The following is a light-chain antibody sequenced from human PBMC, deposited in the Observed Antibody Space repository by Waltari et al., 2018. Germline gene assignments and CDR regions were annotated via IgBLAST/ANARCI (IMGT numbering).Light chain of an antibody. V-gene: IGLV2-14*01. Sequence: QSALTQPASVSGSPGQSITISCTGTSSDVGGYKYVSWYQQQPGKAPKLRIYDSSKRPSGVSNRFSCSKSGNTASLTISGLQAEDEADYYCTSYTSSPSWVFGGGTKLTVL. CDR3: TSYTSSPSWV. CDR1: SSDVGGYKY. CDR2: DSS. J-gene: IGLJ3*02.